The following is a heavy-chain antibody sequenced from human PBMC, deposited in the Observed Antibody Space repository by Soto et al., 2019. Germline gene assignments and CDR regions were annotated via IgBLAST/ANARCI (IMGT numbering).Heavy chain of an antibody. J-gene: IGHJ4*02. D-gene: IGHD6-19*01. CDR2: ISSSSSYI. CDR1: GFTFSSYS. V-gene: IGHV3-21*01. Sequence: EVQLVESGGGLVKPGGSLRLSCAASGFTFSSYSMNWVRQAPGKGLEWVSSISSSSSYIYYADSVKGRFTISRDNAKNSLYLKMNSLRAEDTAVYYCARGPIAVAGTFDYWGQGTLVTVSS. CDR3: ARGPIAVAGTFDY.